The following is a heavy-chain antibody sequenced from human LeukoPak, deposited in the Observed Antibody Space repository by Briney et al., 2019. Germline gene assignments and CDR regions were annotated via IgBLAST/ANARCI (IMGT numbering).Heavy chain of an antibody. Sequence: GGSLRLSCAASGFTFSSYAMSWVRQAPGKGLEWVSAISGSGGSTYYADSVKGRFTISRDNSKNTLYLQMNSLRAEDTAVYYCAKTYGSGILTAWFDPWGQGTLVTVSS. CDR3: AKTYGSGILTAWFDP. D-gene: IGHD3-10*01. CDR1: GFTFSSYA. J-gene: IGHJ5*02. CDR2: ISGSGGST. V-gene: IGHV3-23*01.